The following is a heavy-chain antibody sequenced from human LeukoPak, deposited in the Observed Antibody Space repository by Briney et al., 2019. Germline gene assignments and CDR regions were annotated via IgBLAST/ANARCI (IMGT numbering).Heavy chain of an antibody. D-gene: IGHD3-16*02. CDR2: ISDSGST. CDR1: GGSVSSYY. J-gene: IGHJ3*02. V-gene: IGHV4-59*02. CDR3: ARSNYVWGSYRPRQSDAFDI. Sequence: PSETLSLTCNVSGGSVSSYYWSWIRQPPGQGLEWIGYISDSGSTNYNPFLKSRITISVDTAGNQFSLWLSSVTAADTAVYYCARSNYVWGSYRPRQSDAFDIWGQGTMVTVSS.